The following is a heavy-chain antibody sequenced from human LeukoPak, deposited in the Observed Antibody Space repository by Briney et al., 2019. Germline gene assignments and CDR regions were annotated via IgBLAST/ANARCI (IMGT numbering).Heavy chain of an antibody. D-gene: IGHD3-22*01. V-gene: IGHV3-23*01. CDR1: GFTFSSYA. CDR3: AKVGITYYYDSSGYYWDY. CDR2: ISGSGGST. Sequence: SGGSLRLSCAASGFTFSSYAMSWVRQAPGNGLEWVSAISGSGGSTYYADSVKGRFTISRDNSKNTLYLQMNSLRAEDTAVYYCAKVGITYYYDSSGYYWDYWGQGTLVTVSS. J-gene: IGHJ4*02.